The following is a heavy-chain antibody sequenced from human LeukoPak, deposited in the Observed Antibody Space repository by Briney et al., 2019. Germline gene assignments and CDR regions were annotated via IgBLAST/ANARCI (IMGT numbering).Heavy chain of an antibody. Sequence: GGSLRLSCAASGFTFTTYAMSWVRQAPGKGLEWVSTISGSGGSTYYADSVKGRFSISRDNPKSTVFLQMNNLRGEDTATYFCAKERFSEFDYWGQGILVTVSS. D-gene: IGHD3-3*01. CDR1: GFTFTTYA. CDR3: AKERFSEFDY. CDR2: ISGSGGST. V-gene: IGHV3-23*01. J-gene: IGHJ4*02.